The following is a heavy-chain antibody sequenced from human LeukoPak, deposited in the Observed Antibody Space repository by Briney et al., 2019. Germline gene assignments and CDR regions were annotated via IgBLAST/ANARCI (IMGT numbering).Heavy chain of an antibody. V-gene: IGHV1-2*02. Sequence: ASVKVSCKASGYTFAGYYIHWVRQAPGQGLEWMGWINPNNGGTNYAQKFQGRVTMTRDTSISTAYMELNRLTSDDTAVYYCARDKYTGYETFDYWGQGTPVTVSS. CDR2: INPNNGGT. CDR3: ARDKYTGYETFDY. CDR1: GYTFAGYY. J-gene: IGHJ4*02. D-gene: IGHD5-12*01.